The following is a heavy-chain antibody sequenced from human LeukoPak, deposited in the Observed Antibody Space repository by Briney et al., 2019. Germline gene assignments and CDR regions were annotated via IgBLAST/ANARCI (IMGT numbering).Heavy chain of an antibody. D-gene: IGHD6-13*01. J-gene: IGHJ4*02. CDR1: GYTFTGYY. V-gene: IGHV1-2*04. Sequence: GASVKVSCKASGYTFTGYYMHWVRQAPGQGLEWMGWINPNSGGTNYAQKFQGWVTMTRDTSISTAYMELSRLRSDDTAVYYCARAPVSISSIAAAGTFDYWGQGTLVTVSS. CDR2: INPNSGGT. CDR3: ARAPVSISSIAAAGTFDY.